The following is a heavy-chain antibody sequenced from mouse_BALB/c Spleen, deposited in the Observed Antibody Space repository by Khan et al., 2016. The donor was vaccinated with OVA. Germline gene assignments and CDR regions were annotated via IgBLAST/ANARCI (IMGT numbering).Heavy chain of an antibody. CDR2: IDPENGNT. CDR1: GFNIKDYY. J-gene: IGHJ3*01. Sequence: VQLQQSGAELVRPGALVKLSCKASGFNIKDYYMLWVKQRPEQGLEWIGWIDPENGNTIYDPKFQAKASITADTSSNTAYLQLSSLTSEDTVVYYCARRGYGNYWFAYWGQGTLVTVSA. D-gene: IGHD2-1*01. CDR3: ARRGYGNYWFAY. V-gene: IGHV14-1*02.